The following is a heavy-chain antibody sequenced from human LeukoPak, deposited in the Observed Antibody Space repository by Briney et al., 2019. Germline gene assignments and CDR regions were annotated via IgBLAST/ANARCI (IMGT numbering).Heavy chain of an antibody. CDR3: ARDLKTLNRITGTTSRSFYYMDV. J-gene: IGHJ6*03. CDR1: GFTVSSNY. Sequence: PGGSLRLSCAASGFTVSSNYMSWVRQAPGKGLEWVSVIYSGGSTHYADSVKGRFTISRDNSKNTLYLQMNSLRAEDTAVYYCARDLKTLNRITGTTSRSFYYMDVWGKGTTVTVSS. CDR2: IYSGGST. D-gene: IGHD1-20*01. V-gene: IGHV3-53*01.